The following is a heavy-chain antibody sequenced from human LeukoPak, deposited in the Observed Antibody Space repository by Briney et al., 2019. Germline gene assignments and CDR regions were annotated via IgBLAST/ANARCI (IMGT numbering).Heavy chain of an antibody. CDR1: GGTFSSYA. D-gene: IGHD3-22*01. CDR3: TRGRDNTGYFVY. CDR2: IDTNTGNP. V-gene: IGHV7-4-1*02. J-gene: IGHJ4*02. Sequence: ASVKVSCKASGGTFSSYAISWVRLAPGQGLEWMGWIDTNTGNPTYAQGFAGRFVFSLDTSVTTTYLQISSLKAEDTAVYYCTRGRDNTGYFVYWGQGTLVTVSS.